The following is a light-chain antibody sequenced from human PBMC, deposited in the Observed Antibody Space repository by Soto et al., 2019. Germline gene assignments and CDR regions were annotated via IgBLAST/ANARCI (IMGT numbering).Light chain of an antibody. Sequence: TQSPSTLSASVGDRATISCRASQSVSRYLAWYQQKPGQAPRLLIYDASNRATGIPARFSGSGSGTDFTLTISSLEPEDFAVYYCQQRSNWPITFGQGTRLEIK. CDR2: DAS. J-gene: IGKJ5*01. CDR1: QSVSRY. V-gene: IGKV3-11*01. CDR3: QQRSNWPIT.